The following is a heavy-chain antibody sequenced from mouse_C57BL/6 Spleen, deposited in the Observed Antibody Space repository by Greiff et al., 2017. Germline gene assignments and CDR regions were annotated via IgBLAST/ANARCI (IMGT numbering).Heavy chain of an antibody. Sequence: EVKLQQSGPELVKPGASVKISCKASGYTFTDYYMNWVKQSHGKSLEWIGDINPNNGGTSYNQKFKGKATLTVDKSSSTAYMELRSLTSEDSAVYYCARPATTVVYFDYWGQGTTLTVSS. CDR2: INPNNGGT. D-gene: IGHD1-1*01. V-gene: IGHV1-26*01. CDR1: GYTFTDYY. CDR3: ARPATTVVYFDY. J-gene: IGHJ2*01.